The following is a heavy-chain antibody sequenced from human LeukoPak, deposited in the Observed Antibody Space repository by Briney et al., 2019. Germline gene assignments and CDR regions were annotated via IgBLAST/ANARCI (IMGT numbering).Heavy chain of an antibody. CDR1: GFTFSSYA. D-gene: IGHD2-8*01. V-gene: IGHV3-23*01. CDR2: ISGSGGST. Sequence: PGGSLRLSCAASGFTFSSYAMSWVRQAPGKGLEWVSAISGSGGSTYYADSVKGRFTISRDNSKNTLYLQMNSLRAEDTAVYYCAKGGCTNGVCYILYYYYMDVWGKGTTVTVSS. CDR3: AKGGCTNGVCYILYYYYMDV. J-gene: IGHJ6*03.